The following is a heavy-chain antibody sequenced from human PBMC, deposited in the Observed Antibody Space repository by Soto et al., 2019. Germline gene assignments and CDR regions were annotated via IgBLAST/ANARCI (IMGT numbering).Heavy chain of an antibody. CDR3: AKSEVGEYYYGSGTQFDF. CDR1: GFTFSSYA. D-gene: IGHD3-10*01. CDR2: ISGSGGST. J-gene: IGHJ4*02. Sequence: GGSLRLSCAASGFTFSSYAMSWVRQAPGKGLEWVSAISGSGGSTYYADSVKGRFTISRDNSKNTLYLQMNSLRAEDTAVYYCAKSEVGEYYYGSGTQFDFWGQGTLVTVSS. V-gene: IGHV3-23*01.